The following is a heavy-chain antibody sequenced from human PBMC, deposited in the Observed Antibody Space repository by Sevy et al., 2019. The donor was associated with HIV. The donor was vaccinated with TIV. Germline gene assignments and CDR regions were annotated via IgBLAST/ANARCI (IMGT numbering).Heavy chain of an antibody. CDR3: ARNTYYLYSTGFGAFDI. D-gene: IGHD3-22*01. CDR2: INWKTDNV. V-gene: IGHV3-20*01. J-gene: IGHJ3*02. CDR1: GFTFDDYA. Sequence: GGSLRLSCAASGFTFDDYAMSWVRQAPGKGLEWVSAINWKTDNVGYADSVKGRFTISRDNAKRSLYLQMNSLRPEDTALYHCARNTYYLYSTGFGAFDIWGQGIMVTVSS.